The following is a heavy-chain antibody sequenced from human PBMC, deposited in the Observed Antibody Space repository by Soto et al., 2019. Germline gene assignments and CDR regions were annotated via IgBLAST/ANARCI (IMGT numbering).Heavy chain of an antibody. CDR1: GGSISSGGYS. D-gene: IGHD3-10*01. CDR3: ARAGGYGSGSDIKIDY. J-gene: IGHJ4*02. CDR2: IYHSGST. V-gene: IGHV4-30-2*01. Sequence: PSETLSLTCAVSGGSISSGGYSWSWIRHPPGKGLEWIGYIYHSGSTYYNPSLKSRVTISVDRSKNQFSLKLSSVTAADTAVYYCARAGGYGSGSDIKIDYWGQGTLVTVSS.